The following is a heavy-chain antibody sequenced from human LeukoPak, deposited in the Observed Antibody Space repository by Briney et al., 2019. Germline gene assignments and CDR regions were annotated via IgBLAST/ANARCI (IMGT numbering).Heavy chain of an antibody. CDR3: ATETLGYCSSTSCYPDY. D-gene: IGHD2-2*01. Sequence: GGSLRLSFAASGFTFSSYAMSWVRQAPGKGLEWVSAISGSGGSIYYADSVKGRFTISRDNSKNTLYLQMNSLRAEDTAVYYCATETLGYCSSTSCYPDYWGQGTLVTVSS. CDR2: ISGSGGSI. V-gene: IGHV3-23*01. J-gene: IGHJ4*02. CDR1: GFTFSSYA.